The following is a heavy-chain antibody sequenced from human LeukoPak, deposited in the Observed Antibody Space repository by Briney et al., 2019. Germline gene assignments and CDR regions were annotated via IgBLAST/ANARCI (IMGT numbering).Heavy chain of an antibody. CDR3: ARDLGDGVVS. CDR1: GYTFTASH. Sequence: ASVKVSSPTSGYTFTASHMHWVRQAPGQGLEWMGWINPNSGGTIYAQKFQGRVTMTRDTSISTAYMELSGLTSDDTAVYYCARDLGDGVVSWGQGTLVTVSS. CDR2: INPNSGGT. J-gene: IGHJ5*02. D-gene: IGHD3-3*01. V-gene: IGHV1-2*02.